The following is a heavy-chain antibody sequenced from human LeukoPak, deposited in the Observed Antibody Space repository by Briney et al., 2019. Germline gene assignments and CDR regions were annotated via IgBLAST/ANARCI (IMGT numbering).Heavy chain of an antibody. CDR2: ISGSGGST. D-gene: IGHD2-2*01. V-gene: IGHV3-23*01. Sequence: GGSLRLSCAASGFTFSSYAMSWVRQAPGKGLEWVSGISGSGGSTDYADSVKGRFTISRDNSKNTLYLQMNSLRAEDTAVYYCARDVRDIVVVPAAQTDYWGQGTLVTVSS. CDR3: ARDVRDIVVVPAAQTDY. CDR1: GFTFSSYA. J-gene: IGHJ4*02.